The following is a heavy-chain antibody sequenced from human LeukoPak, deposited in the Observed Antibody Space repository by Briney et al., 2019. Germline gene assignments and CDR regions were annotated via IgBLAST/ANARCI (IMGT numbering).Heavy chain of an antibody. CDR3: SKNWHILTGRNCFDP. D-gene: IGHD3-9*01. J-gene: IGHJ5*02. V-gene: IGHV1-18*01. CDR1: GYTFTNYG. CDR2: VTSYNGDT. Sequence: ASVRVSCNASGYTFTNYGISWVRHAPGQGLEWMGWVTSYNGDTNYAQKFQGRVTMITDTSTSTAYMELRRLRFDAAAIDYFSKNWHILTGRNCFDPWGQGTLGTVSS.